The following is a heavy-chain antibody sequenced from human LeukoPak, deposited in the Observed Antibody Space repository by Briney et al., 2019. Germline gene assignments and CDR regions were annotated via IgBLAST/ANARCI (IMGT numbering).Heavy chain of an antibody. J-gene: IGHJ5*02. CDR3: AGDRYSSGWSRFDP. Sequence: ASVKVSCKASGYTFTGYYMHWVRQAPGQGLEWMGWINPNSGGTNYAQKFQGRVTMTRDTSISTAYMELSRLRSDDTAVYYCAGDRYSSGWSRFDPWGQGTLVTVSS. CDR1: GYTFTGYY. D-gene: IGHD6-19*01. V-gene: IGHV1-2*02. CDR2: INPNSGGT.